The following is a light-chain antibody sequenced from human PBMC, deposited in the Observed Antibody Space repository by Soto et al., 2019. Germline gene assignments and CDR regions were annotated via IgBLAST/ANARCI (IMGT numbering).Light chain of an antibody. Sequence: QSALTQPASVSGSPGQSIAISCTGTISDVGTYDYVSWYQQHPNRAPKLMIYEVRNRPSGVSNRFSGSKSVNTATLTISGLQAEDEADYYCSSLTTTNPRVFGTGTKVTVL. CDR2: EVR. V-gene: IGLV2-14*03. CDR3: SSLTTTNPRV. J-gene: IGLJ1*01. CDR1: ISDVGTYDY.